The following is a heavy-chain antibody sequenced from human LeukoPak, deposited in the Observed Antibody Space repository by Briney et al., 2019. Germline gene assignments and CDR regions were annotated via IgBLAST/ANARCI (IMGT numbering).Heavy chain of an antibody. CDR1: GFTFSDYY. V-gene: IGHV3-11*01. CDR3: ARGAYDYVWGSSASDYYYYYGMDV. CDR2: ISSSGSTI. J-gene: IGHJ6*02. D-gene: IGHD3-16*01. Sequence: GGSLRLSCAASGFTFSDYYMSWIRQDPGKGLEWVSYISSSGSTIYYADSVKGRFTISRDNAKNSLYLQMNSLRAEDTAVYYCARGAYDYVWGSSASDYYYYYGMDVWGQGTTVTVSS.